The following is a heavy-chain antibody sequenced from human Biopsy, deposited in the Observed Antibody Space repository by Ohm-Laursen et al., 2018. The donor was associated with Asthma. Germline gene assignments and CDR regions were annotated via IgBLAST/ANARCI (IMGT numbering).Heavy chain of an antibody. CDR3: ARAVSSSSYWYFDL. CDR2: IYYSGRT. CDR1: GDAMSTSGSY. J-gene: IGHJ2*01. Sequence: GTLSLTCVVSGDAMSTSGSYWGWIRQSPGKGLEWIGSIYYSGRTYYNPSLESRVTISADTSKNHFSLKVTSVTAADTAVYYCARAVSSSSYWYFDLWGRGDLVTVSS. D-gene: IGHD6-6*01. V-gene: IGHV4-39*02.